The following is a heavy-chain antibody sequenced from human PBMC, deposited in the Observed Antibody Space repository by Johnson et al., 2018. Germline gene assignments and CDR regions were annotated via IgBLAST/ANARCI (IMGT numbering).Heavy chain of an antibody. CDR3: ANGPLVGGDIAEFHH. Sequence: QVQLVQYGGGLVQPGTTLRLSCAASGFIFSSYDLHWVRQVPGKGLEWVSGISYDGRNRYYADSMKGRLTISRDNSKNTVYPQMDSLRGEDTAMDYCANGPLVGGDIAEFHHWGQGTLVTVSS. CDR1: GFIFSSYD. D-gene: IGHD3-16*02. CDR2: ISYDGRNR. J-gene: IGHJ1*01. V-gene: IGHV3-30*18.